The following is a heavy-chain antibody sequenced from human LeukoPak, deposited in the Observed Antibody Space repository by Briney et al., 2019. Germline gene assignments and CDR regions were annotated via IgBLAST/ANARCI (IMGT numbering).Heavy chain of an antibody. Sequence: SETLSLTCAVYGGSFSGYYWSWIRQPPGKGLEWVGEINHSGSTNYNPSLKSRVTISVDTSKNQFSLKLSSVTAADTAVYYCARATTVVTPYYFDYWGQGTLVTVSS. V-gene: IGHV4-34*01. D-gene: IGHD4-23*01. CDR2: INHSGST. CDR3: ARATTVVTPYYFDY. CDR1: GGSFSGYY. J-gene: IGHJ4*02.